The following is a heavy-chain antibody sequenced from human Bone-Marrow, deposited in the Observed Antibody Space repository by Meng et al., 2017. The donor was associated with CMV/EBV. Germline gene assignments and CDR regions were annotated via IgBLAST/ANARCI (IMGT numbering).Heavy chain of an antibody. CDR2: ISSSSSYI. D-gene: IGHD3-3*01. J-gene: IGHJ4*02. V-gene: IGHV3-21*01. CDR1: GFTFSSYS. Sequence: GESLKISCAASGFTFSSYSMNWVRQAPGKGLEWVSSISSSSSYIYYADSVKGRFTISRDNAKNSLYLQMNSLRAEDTAVYYCARDPYYDFWSGYYAPDYWGQGPLDTVSS. CDR3: ARDPYYDFWSGYYAPDY.